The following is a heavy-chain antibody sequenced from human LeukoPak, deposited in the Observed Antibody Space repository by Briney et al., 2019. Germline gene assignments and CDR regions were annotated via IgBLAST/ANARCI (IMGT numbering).Heavy chain of an antibody. CDR2: IYTSGST. CDR1: GGSLSSGSDY. V-gene: IGHV4-61*09. Sequence: SETLSLTCTVSGGSLSSGSDYWSWIRQPAGKGLEWIGHIYTSGSTSYNPSLQSRVTISVDTSKHQFSLKVTSVTAADTAVYYCARAGGSVGWYGTIDSWGQGTLVTVSS. CDR3: ARAGGSVGWYGTIDS. D-gene: IGHD6-19*01. J-gene: IGHJ4*02.